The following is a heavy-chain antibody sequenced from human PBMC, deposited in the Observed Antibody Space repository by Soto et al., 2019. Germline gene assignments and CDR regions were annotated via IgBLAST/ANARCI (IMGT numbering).Heavy chain of an antibody. Sequence: PGGSLRLSCAASGFTFNNYWMHWVRQAPGKGLVWVSRINTDGSRTSYADSVKGRFTISRDNARNTLYLQMDSLRDEDMAVYYCAKVATGSYNWFDPWGQGTLATVSP. CDR1: GFTFNNYW. CDR3: AKVATGSYNWFDP. D-gene: IGHD1-1*01. V-gene: IGHV3-74*01. J-gene: IGHJ5*02. CDR2: INTDGSRT.